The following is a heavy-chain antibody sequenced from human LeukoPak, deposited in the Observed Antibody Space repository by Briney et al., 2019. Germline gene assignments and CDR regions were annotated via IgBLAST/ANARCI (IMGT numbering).Heavy chain of an antibody. D-gene: IGHD2-2*02. Sequence: GGSLRLSCAASGFTFSNYGMSWVRQAPGKGLEWVSTISGSGSATYNAGSVKGRFTTSRDNSNNTLYLQMNSLRAEDTAVYYCAKTEAPAAIRAGNYYWGQGTLVTGSS. CDR2: ISGSGSAT. CDR1: GFTFSNYG. V-gene: IGHV3-23*01. CDR3: AKTEAPAAIRAGNYY. J-gene: IGHJ4*02.